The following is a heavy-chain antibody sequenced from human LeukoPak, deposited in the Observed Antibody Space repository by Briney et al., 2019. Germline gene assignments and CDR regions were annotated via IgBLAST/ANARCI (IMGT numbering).Heavy chain of an antibody. V-gene: IGHV3-23*01. D-gene: IGHD2-15*01. CDR2: ISGSGGST. CDR3: AKDRACSGGSRYLPDAFDI. J-gene: IGHJ3*02. CDR1: GFTFSSYA. Sequence: PGGSLRLSCAASGFTFSSYAMSWVRQAPGKGLEWVSAISGSGGSTYYADSVKGRFTISRDNSKNTLYLQMNSLRAEDTAVYYCAKDRACSGGSRYLPDAFDIWGQGTMVTVSS.